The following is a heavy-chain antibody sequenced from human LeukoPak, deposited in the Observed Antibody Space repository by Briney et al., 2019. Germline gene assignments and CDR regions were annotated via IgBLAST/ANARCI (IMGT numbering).Heavy chain of an antibody. CDR3: ARGSGYYYYMDV. J-gene: IGHJ6*03. Sequence: SETLSLTCTVSGGSISSGGYYWSWIRQHPGKGLEWIGYIYYSGSTYYNPSLKSRVTISVDTSKNQFSLKLSSVTAADTAVYYCARGSGYYYYMDVWGKGTTVTVSS. CDR2: IYYSGST. CDR1: GGSISSGGYY. V-gene: IGHV4-31*03. D-gene: IGHD3-10*01.